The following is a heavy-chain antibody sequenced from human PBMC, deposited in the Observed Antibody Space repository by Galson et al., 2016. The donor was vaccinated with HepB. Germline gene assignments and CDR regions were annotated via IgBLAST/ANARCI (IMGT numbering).Heavy chain of an antibody. CDR3: ARGLFFREQGVDY. Sequence: SLRLSCAASGFTFSSYSMNWVRQAPGKGLEWVSYISEKSNYIYYVDSVKGRFTISRDNAKNSVYLEMKSLRAEDTAVYYCARGLFFREQGVDYWGQGTLVTVSS. D-gene: IGHD3-10*01. J-gene: IGHJ4*02. V-gene: IGHV3-21*01. CDR2: ISEKSNYI. CDR1: GFTFSSYS.